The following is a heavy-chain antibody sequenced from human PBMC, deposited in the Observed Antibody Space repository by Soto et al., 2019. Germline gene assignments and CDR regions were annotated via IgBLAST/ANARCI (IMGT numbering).Heavy chain of an antibody. V-gene: IGHV3-48*02. J-gene: IGHJ6*02. Sequence: EVQLVESGGGLVQPGGSLRLSCAASGFTFSPYSMSWVRQAPGKGLEWVSYISRSSTGIHYADSVKGRFTISRDDAMNSMHLQMNSLRDGDTAVYYCARAVTWGLDVWGQGTTVSISS. CDR2: ISRSSTGI. D-gene: IGHD3-10*01. CDR3: ARAVTWGLDV. CDR1: GFTFSPYS.